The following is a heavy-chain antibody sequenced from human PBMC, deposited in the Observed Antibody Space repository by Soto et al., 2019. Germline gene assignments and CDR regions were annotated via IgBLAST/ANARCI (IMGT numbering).Heavy chain of an antibody. Sequence: ASVKVSCKASGYTFTSYDINWVRQATGQGLEWMGWMNPNSGNTGYAQKFQGRVTMTRNTSISTAYMELRSLRSDDTAVYYCARGSWDSSGPAAFDIWGQGTMVTVSS. CDR3: ARGSWDSSGPAAFDI. CDR1: GYTFTSYD. D-gene: IGHD3-22*01. J-gene: IGHJ3*02. CDR2: MNPNSGNT. V-gene: IGHV1-8*01.